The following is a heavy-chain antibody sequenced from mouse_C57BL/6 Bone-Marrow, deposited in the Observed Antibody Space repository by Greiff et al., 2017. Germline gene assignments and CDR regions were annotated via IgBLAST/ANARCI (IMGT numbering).Heavy chain of an antibody. CDR3: AREGVRLYYAMDY. D-gene: IGHD2-14*01. CDR1: GYTFTSYW. Sequence: QVQLQQPGAELVKPGASVKMSCKASGYTFTSYWITWVKQRPGQGLEWIGDIYPGSGSTNYNEKFKSKATLTADTSSSTAYMLLSSLTSEDSAVYYCAREGVRLYYAMDYWGQGTSVTVSA. V-gene: IGHV1-55*01. CDR2: IYPGSGST. J-gene: IGHJ4*01.